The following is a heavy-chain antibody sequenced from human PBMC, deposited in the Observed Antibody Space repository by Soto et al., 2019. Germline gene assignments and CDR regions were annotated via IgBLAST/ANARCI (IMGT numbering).Heavy chain of an antibody. J-gene: IGHJ4*02. CDR1: GGSISSGDYY. V-gene: IGHV4-30-4*01. CDR3: ARYDYGDYVTFDY. Sequence: PSETLSLTCTVAGGSISSGDYYWSWIRRPPGKGPEWIGYIYYSGSTYYNPSLKSRVTISVDRSKNQFSLKLSSVTAADTAVYYCARYDYGDYVTFDYWGQGTLVTVPS. D-gene: IGHD4-17*01. CDR2: IYYSGST.